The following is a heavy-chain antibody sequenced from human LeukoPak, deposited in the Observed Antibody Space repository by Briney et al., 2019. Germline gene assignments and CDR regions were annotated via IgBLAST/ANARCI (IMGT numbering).Heavy chain of an antibody. V-gene: IGHV3-11*04. D-gene: IGHD2-2*01. Sequence: PGGSLRLSCAASAFTFSDYYMSWIRQAPGKGLEWVSYISSSGSTIYYADSVKGRFTISRDNAKNSLYLQMNSLRAEDTAVYYCARPYCSSTSCYRFDPWGQGTLVTVSS. J-gene: IGHJ5*02. CDR2: ISSSGSTI. CDR1: AFTFSDYY. CDR3: ARPYCSSTSCYRFDP.